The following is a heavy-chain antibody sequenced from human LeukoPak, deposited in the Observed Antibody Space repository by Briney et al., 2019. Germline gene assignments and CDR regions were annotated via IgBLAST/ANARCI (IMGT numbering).Heavy chain of an antibody. CDR1: GFTFSSYD. J-gene: IGHJ4*02. CDR3: ARGNILTGYDY. V-gene: IGHV3-13*04. CDR2: ISSAGDT. D-gene: IGHD3-9*01. Sequence: GGSLRLSCAASGFTFSSYDMHWVRHATGKGLEWISAISSAGDTYYPGSVKRRFTISRENAKKSLYLQMNSLRAGDTAVYYCARGNILTGYDYWGQGTLVAVSS.